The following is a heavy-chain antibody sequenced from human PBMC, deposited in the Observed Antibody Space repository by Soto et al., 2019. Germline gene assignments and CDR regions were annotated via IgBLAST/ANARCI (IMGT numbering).Heavy chain of an antibody. Sequence: QITLKESGPTLVKPTQTLTLTCTFSGLSLSSTRMAVGWIRQPPGKALEWLALIYWDDDKRYSPFLKSRLTITKDTSKNQVVLTMSNMDPADTARYYCAHIVVAGLGYYFDYWGQGTLVTVSS. CDR1: GLSLSSTRMA. V-gene: IGHV2-5*02. CDR2: IYWDDDK. J-gene: IGHJ4*02. CDR3: AHIVVAGLGYYFDY. D-gene: IGHD6-19*01.